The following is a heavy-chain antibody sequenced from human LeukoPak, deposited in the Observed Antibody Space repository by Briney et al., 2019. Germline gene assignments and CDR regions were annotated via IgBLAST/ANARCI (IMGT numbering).Heavy chain of an antibody. D-gene: IGHD3-22*01. J-gene: IGHJ4*02. CDR3: ARGRYYYDRTRTYYFDY. Sequence: GGSLRLSCAASGFTFSSYWMSWVRQAPGKGLEWVANIKQDGSEKYYVDSVKGRFTISRDNAKNSLYLQMNSLRAEDTAVYYCARGRYYYDRTRTYYFDYWGQGTLVTVSS. V-gene: IGHV3-7*01. CDR2: IKQDGSEK. CDR1: GFTFSSYW.